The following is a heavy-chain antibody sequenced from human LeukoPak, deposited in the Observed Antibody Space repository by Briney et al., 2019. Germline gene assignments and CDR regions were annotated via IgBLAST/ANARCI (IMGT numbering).Heavy chain of an antibody. J-gene: IGHJ4*02. Sequence: PGGSLRLSCAASGFTFSSYGMHWVRQAPAKGLEWVAVISYDGSNKNYADSVKGRFTITRDNSKNPLYLQMNSLRAEDTAVYYCAKDGTTGTIDYWGQGTLVTVSS. V-gene: IGHV3-30*18. D-gene: IGHD1-1*01. CDR1: GFTFSSYG. CDR3: AKDGTTGTIDY. CDR2: ISYDGSNK.